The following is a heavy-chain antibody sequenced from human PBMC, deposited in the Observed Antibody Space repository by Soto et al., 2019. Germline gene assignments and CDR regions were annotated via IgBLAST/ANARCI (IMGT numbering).Heavy chain of an antibody. D-gene: IGHD3-9*01. CDR3: ARDLVLRFFDPYYYYYGMDV. CDR1: GYTFTSYG. V-gene: IGHV1-18*04. J-gene: IGHJ6*02. CDR2: ISAYNGNT. Sequence: ASVKVSCKASGYTFTSYGISWVRQAPGQGLEWVGWISAYNGNTNYAQKLQGRVTMTTDTSTSTAYMELRSLRSDDTAVYYCARDLVLRFFDPYYYYYGMDVWGQGTTVTVSS.